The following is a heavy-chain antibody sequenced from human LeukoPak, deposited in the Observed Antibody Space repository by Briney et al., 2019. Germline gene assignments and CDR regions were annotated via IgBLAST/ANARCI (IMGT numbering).Heavy chain of an antibody. CDR3: ARNPARIETRGLDYFDY. J-gene: IGHJ4*02. Sequence: ALVKVSCKASGYTFTSYGISWVRQAPGQGLEWMGWISAYNGNTNYAQKLQDIFTMTTDTSTSTAYMELRSLRSDDTAVYYCARNPARIETRGLDYFDYWGQGTLVTVSS. D-gene: IGHD3-16*01. V-gene: IGHV1-18*01. CDR2: ISAYNGNT. CDR1: GYTFTSYG.